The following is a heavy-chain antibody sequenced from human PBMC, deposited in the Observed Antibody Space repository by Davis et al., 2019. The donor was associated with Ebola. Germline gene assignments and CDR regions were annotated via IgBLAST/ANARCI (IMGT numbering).Heavy chain of an antibody. V-gene: IGHV5-51*01. D-gene: IGHD3-10*01. CDR3: ARGFRGGADYYGSGSYDY. Sequence: GESLKISCKGSGYSFTSYWIGWVRQMPGKGLEWMGIIYPGDSDTRYSPSFQGQVTISADKSISTAYLQWSSLKASDTAMYYCARGFRGGADYYGSGSYDYWGQGTLVTVSS. CDR1: GYSFTSYW. J-gene: IGHJ4*02. CDR2: IYPGDSDT.